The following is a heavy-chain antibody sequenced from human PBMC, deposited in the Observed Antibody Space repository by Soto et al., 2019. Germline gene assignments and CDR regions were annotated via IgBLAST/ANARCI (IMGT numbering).Heavy chain of an antibody. J-gene: IGHJ4*02. V-gene: IGHV4-4*07. D-gene: IGHD2-8*02. CDR3: ARGMTPPGAPAWYYFDS. CDR2: SSLSGTP. Sequence: ASPPRSLTRSVAGASIAGSCHWGWHLQPAGEGLGCIGLSSLSGTPRYRPSVRRGVTMSADVSKNQFSPRLGSVTAADTPLYYCARGMTPPGAPAWYYFDSWGQGTLVTVSS. CDR1: GASIAGSCH.